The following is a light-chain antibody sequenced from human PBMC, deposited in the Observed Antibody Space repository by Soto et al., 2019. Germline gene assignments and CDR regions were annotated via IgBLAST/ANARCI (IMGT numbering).Light chain of an antibody. J-gene: IGKJ4*01. CDR3: QQYDSSPLT. Sequence: EIVLTQSPGTLSLSPGERATLSCRASQSVTSSYLAWYQQKPGQAPRLLIYGASSRATGIPDRFSGSGSGTDLTLTISSLEPEDFPVYYCQQYDSSPLTFGGGTKVEIK. V-gene: IGKV3-20*01. CDR1: QSVTSSY. CDR2: GAS.